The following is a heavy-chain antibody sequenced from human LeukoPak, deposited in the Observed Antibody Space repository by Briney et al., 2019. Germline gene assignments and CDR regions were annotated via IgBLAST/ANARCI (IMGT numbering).Heavy chain of an antibody. CDR3: VRVDNSAYSD. CDR1: GFTFSSYD. D-gene: IGHD3-22*01. J-gene: IGHJ4*02. Sequence: PGGSLRLSCAASGFTFSSYDMHWVRQPTGNGLEWVSAIGSAGEIYYPGAVKGLFTISRDNAKNSLYLQMNSLRAGDTAVYYCVRVDNSAYSDWGQGTLVTVSS. V-gene: IGHV3-13*04. CDR2: IGSAGEI.